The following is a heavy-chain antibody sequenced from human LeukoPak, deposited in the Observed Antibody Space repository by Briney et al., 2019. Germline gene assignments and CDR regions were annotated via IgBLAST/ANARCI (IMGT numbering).Heavy chain of an antibody. J-gene: IGHJ4*02. CDR1: GFTFSNYW. D-gene: IGHD3-22*01. Sequence: GGSLRLSCAASGFTFSNYWMLWLRHAPGMGLVWVSRIKSDGTDTTYADYVKGRFTISRHNAKSTLYLQMNSLRAEDTAVYYCLYHDSGVTLPFECYWGQGILVTVST. V-gene: IGHV3-74*01. CDR3: LYHDSGVTLPFECY. CDR2: IKSDGTDT.